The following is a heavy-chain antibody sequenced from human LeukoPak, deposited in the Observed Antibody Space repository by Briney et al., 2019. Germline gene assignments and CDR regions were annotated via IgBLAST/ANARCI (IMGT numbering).Heavy chain of an antibody. Sequence: ASVKVSCKASGYTFTGYYMHWVRQAPGQGLEWMGWINPNSGGTNYAQKFQGWVTMTRDTSAGTAYMELSSLRSEDTAVYYCARPSYDILTGGTLYYFDYWGQGTLVTVSS. CDR3: ARPSYDILTGGTLYYFDY. D-gene: IGHD3-9*01. J-gene: IGHJ4*02. CDR1: GYTFTGYY. V-gene: IGHV1-2*04. CDR2: INPNSGGT.